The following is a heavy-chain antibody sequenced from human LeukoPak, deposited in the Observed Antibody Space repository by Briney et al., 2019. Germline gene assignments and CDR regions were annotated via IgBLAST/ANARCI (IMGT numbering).Heavy chain of an antibody. CDR1: GYTFTSYG. Sequence: ASVKVSCKASGYTFTSYGISWVRQAPGQGLEWMGWISAYYGNTNYAQNHQDRVIMTTDTSTSIAYMELRSLRSDDTAVYYCARDAYCSSTSCFPYYMDVWGTGTTVTVSS. V-gene: IGHV1-18*01. CDR3: ARDAYCSSTSCFPYYMDV. J-gene: IGHJ6*03. D-gene: IGHD2-2*01. CDR2: ISAYYGNT.